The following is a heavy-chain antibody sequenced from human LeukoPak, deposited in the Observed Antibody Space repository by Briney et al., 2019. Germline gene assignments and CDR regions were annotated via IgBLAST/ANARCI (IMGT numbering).Heavy chain of an antibody. CDR2: ISVRGVST. CDR3: AIDTQIVVVVAAGVGPNFDY. J-gene: IGHJ4*02. CDR1: GFTFSSYA. V-gene: IGHV3-23*01. Sequence: PGGSLRLSCAASGFTFSSYAMSWVRQAPGKGLEWVSAISVRGVSTYYADSVKGRFTISRDNSKNTLYLQMNSLRAEDTAVYYCAIDTQIVVVVAAGVGPNFDYWGQGTLVTVSS. D-gene: IGHD2-15*01.